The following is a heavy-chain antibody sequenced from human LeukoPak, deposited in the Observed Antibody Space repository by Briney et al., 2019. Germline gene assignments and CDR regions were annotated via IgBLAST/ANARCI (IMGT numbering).Heavy chain of an antibody. CDR3: ARSTTVVTGIGWFDP. Sequence: ASVKVSCKASGGTFSSYTIGWVRQAPGQGLEWMGRIIPILGIANYAQKFQGRVTITADKSTSTAYMELSSLRSEDTAVYYCARSTTVVTGIGWFDPWGQGTLVTVSS. CDR2: IIPILGIA. D-gene: IGHD4-23*01. V-gene: IGHV1-69*02. CDR1: GGTFSSYT. J-gene: IGHJ5*02.